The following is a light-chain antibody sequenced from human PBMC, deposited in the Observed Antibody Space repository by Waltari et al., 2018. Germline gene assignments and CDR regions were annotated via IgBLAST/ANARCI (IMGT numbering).Light chain of an antibody. Sequence: DIVLTQSPDSLSVSLGETATINCKSSQTVFSASSAKTFLSWFPPKPGQPPKLLISWASTRESGVSDRFRGRGSKTDFPLTITSLQPEDVAVYYCQPSFRFPRTFGQGTRVEI. CDR2: WAS. CDR1: QTVFSASSAKTF. J-gene: IGKJ1*01. V-gene: IGKV4-1*01. CDR3: QPSFRFPRT.